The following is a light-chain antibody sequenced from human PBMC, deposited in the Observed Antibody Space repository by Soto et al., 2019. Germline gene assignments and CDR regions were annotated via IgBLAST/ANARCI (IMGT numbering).Light chain of an antibody. CDR3: QQYDSSPIT. V-gene: IGKV3-20*01. Sequence: EIVMTPSPATLSVSPGSRATLSCRASQSVSSNLAWYQQKPGQAPSLLIYGASRRATGIPDRFSGSGSGTDFTLTISRLEPEDFAVYYCQQYDSSPITFGQGTRLEIK. CDR1: QSVSSN. CDR2: GAS. J-gene: IGKJ5*01.